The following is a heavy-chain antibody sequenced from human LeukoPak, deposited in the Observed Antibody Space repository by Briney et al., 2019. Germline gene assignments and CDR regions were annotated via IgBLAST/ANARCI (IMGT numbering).Heavy chain of an antibody. Sequence: PSETLSLTCTVSGVSISSSIYYWGWIRQPAGKGLEWIGRIYTSGSTNYNPSLKSRVTISVDTSKNQFSLKLSSVTAADTAVYYCARVEVSSDGLDYWGQGTLVTVSS. V-gene: IGHV4-61*02. D-gene: IGHD6-19*01. J-gene: IGHJ4*02. CDR2: IYTSGST. CDR1: GVSISSSIYY. CDR3: ARVEVSSDGLDY.